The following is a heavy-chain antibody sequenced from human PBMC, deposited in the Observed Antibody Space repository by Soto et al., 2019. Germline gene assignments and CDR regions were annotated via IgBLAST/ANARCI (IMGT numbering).Heavy chain of an antibody. CDR2: INPSGGST. V-gene: IGHV1-46*01. J-gene: IGHJ6*02. Sequence: QVQLVQSGAEVKKPGASVKVSCKASGYTFTSYYMHWVRQAPGQGLEWMEIINPSGGSTSYAQKFQGRVTMTRDTSTSTVYMELSSLRSEDTAVYYCARSPPHYDSSGYYTGGEYYYYGMDVWGQGTTVTVSS. CDR1: GYTFTSYY. D-gene: IGHD3-22*01. CDR3: ARSPPHYDSSGYYTGGEYYYYGMDV.